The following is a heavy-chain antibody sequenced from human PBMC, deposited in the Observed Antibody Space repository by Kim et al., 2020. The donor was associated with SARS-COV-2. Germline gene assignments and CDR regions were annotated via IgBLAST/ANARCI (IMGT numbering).Heavy chain of an antibody. CDR1: GFTFSSFG. Sequence: GGSLRLSCSASGFTFSSFGMHWVRQAPGKGLEWVAGIWYDGSNKYYADSVKGRFTISRDTSKNTLYLQMNSLRAEDTAVYYCARRTSGYDLGGGMDVWGQGATVTVSS. D-gene: IGHD5-12*01. J-gene: IGHJ6*02. CDR2: IWYDGSNK. V-gene: IGHV3-33*01. CDR3: ARRTSGYDLGGGMDV.